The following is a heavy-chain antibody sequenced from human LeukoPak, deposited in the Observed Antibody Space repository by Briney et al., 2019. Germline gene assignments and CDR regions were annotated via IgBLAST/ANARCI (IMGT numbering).Heavy chain of an antibody. CDR2: IYTSGST. Sequence: SETLSLTCTVSGGSISSYYWSWIRQPAGKGLEWIGRIYTSGSTNYNPSLKSRVTISVDKSKNQFSLKLSSVTAADTAVYYCARGATSYYYDSSGYYSGRLFDYWGQGTLVTVS. CDR1: GGSISSYY. J-gene: IGHJ4*02. V-gene: IGHV4-4*07. CDR3: ARGATSYYYDSSGYYSGRLFDY. D-gene: IGHD3-22*01.